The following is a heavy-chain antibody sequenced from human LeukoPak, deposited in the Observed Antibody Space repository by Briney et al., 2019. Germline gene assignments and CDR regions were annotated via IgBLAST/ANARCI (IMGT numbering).Heavy chain of an antibody. J-gene: IGHJ6*03. D-gene: IGHD2-2*01. CDR2: IYYSGST. CDR1: GGSISSGGYY. V-gene: IGHV4-31*03. CDR3: ARVYCSSTSCRYYYYYYMDV. Sequence: SETLSLTCTVSGGSISSGGYYWSWIRQHPGKGLEWIGYIYYSGSTYYNPSLKSRVTISVDTSENQFSLKLSSVTAADTAVHYCARVYCSSTSCRYYYYYYMDVWGKGTTVTVSS.